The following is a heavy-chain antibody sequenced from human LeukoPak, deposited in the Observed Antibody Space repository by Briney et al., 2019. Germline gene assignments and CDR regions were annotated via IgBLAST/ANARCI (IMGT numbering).Heavy chain of an antibody. CDR2: ISSSSCYI. D-gene: IGHD5-12*01. CDR1: GFTYSSYS. J-gene: IGHJ4*02. Sequence: GGSLRLSCVSSGFTYSSYSMNWLRQAPGKGLDWVSSISSSSCYIYYADSVKGRFTISRDKAKNALYLPMNGLRAKDTAVYYCARGPSGYHNTGGQGTMVTVSS. CDR3: ARGPSGYHNT. V-gene: IGHV3-21*01.